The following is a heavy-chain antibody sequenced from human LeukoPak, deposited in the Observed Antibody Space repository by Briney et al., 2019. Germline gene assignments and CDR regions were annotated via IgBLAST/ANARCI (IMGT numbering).Heavy chain of an antibody. Sequence: GGSLRPSCAASGFTFSSYGMHWVRQAPGKGLEWVAVISYDGSNKYYADSVKGRFTISRDNSKNTLYLQMNSLRAEDTAVYYCAKSLRPSTSHRQWQTFFDYWGQGTLVTVSS. D-gene: IGHD2-2*01. CDR3: AKSLRPSTSHRQWQTFFDY. V-gene: IGHV3-30*18. CDR1: GFTFSSYG. CDR2: ISYDGSNK. J-gene: IGHJ4*02.